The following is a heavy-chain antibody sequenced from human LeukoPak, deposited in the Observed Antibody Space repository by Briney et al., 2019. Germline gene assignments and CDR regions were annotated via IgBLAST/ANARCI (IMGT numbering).Heavy chain of an antibody. D-gene: IGHD2-2*02. J-gene: IGHJ6*03. V-gene: IGHV3-21*01. Sequence: PGGSLRLSCAASGFTFSGYSMNWVRQAPGKGLEWVSSISSSSSYIYYADSVKGRFTISRDNAKNSLYLQMNSLRAEDTAVYYCAREYCSSTSCYTMDVWGKGTTVTVSS. CDR1: GFTFSGYS. CDR2: ISSSSSYI. CDR3: AREYCSSTSCYTMDV.